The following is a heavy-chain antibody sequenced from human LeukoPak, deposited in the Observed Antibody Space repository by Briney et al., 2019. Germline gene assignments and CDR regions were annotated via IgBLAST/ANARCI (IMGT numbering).Heavy chain of an antibody. D-gene: IGHD3-22*01. CDR3: AKGAYYDSSGYYYFDY. V-gene: IGHV3-23*01. Sequence: PGGSLRLSCAASGFTFSSYAMSWVRKAPGKGLEWDSAISGSGGSSYYADSVKGRFTISRDNSKNTLYLQLNSLRAEDAAVYFCAKGAYYDSSGYYYFDYWGQGTLVTVSS. CDR2: ISGSGGSS. J-gene: IGHJ4*02. CDR1: GFTFSSYA.